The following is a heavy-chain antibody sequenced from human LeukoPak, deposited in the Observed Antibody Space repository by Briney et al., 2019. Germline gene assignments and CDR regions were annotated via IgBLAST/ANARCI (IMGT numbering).Heavy chain of an antibody. CDR1: GFTFNGHW. CDR3: ASHCSSTSCPPG. V-gene: IGHV3-7*01. Sequence: GGSLRLSCAASGFTFNGHWMSWVRQAPGKGLEWVATIRRDGGAKYYLDSVEGRFIISRDNAKNSLSLQMDSLRAEDTAVYYCASHCSSTSCPPGWGQGTLVTVSS. CDR2: IRRDGGAK. D-gene: IGHD2-2*01. J-gene: IGHJ4*02.